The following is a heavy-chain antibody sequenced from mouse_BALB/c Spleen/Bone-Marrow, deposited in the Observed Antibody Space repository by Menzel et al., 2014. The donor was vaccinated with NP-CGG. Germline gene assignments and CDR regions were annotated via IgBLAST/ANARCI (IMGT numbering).Heavy chain of an antibody. D-gene: IGHD2-14*01. V-gene: IGHV3-8*02. CDR1: GDSIXSGY. CDR3: ARSYRYDWFAY. J-gene: IGHJ3*01. Sequence: VQLQQSGPSLVKPSQTLSLPCSVTGDSIXSGYWNWIRKFPGNKLEYMGYISYSGSTYYNPSLKSRISITRDTSKNQYYLQLNSVTTEDTATYYCARSYRYDWFAYWGQGTLVTVSA. CDR2: ISYSGST.